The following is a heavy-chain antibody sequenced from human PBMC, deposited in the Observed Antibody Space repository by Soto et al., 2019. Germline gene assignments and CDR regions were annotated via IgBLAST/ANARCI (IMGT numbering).Heavy chain of an antibody. CDR1: GFTFNTYW. D-gene: IGHD4-17*01. J-gene: IGHJ4*02. Sequence: EVQLVESGGGLVLPGGSLRLSCAASGFTFNTYWMHWVRQAPGKGLVWVSRISTDGSSTDYAGSVRGRFTISRDNAKNTLSLHINSLRAEDTAVYYCARAGMTTVSYFDYWGQGTLVTVSS. CDR3: ARAGMTTVSYFDY. CDR2: ISTDGSST. V-gene: IGHV3-74*01.